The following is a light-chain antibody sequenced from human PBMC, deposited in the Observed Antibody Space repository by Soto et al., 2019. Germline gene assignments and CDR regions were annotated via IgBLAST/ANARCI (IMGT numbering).Light chain of an antibody. CDR2: DVS. Sequence: QSVLTQPASVSGSPGQSITISFTGTSSNVGAYNYVSWYQHHPGKAPKLIIYDVSDRPSGVSNRFSASKSGNTASLTISGLQAEDEDDYYCSSYTSSNTEVFGTGTKVTVL. CDR1: SSNVGAYNY. V-gene: IGLV2-14*03. CDR3: SSYTSSNTEV. J-gene: IGLJ1*01.